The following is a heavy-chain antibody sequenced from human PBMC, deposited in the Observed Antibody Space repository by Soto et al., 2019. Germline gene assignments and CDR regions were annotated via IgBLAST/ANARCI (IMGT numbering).Heavy chain of an antibody. D-gene: IGHD2-21*02. Sequence: QVQLVQSGAEVKEPGASVKVSCNASGYTFTSYGITWVRQAPGQGLEWMGWISAYSGDTNYARNLQGRVTMTADTSTSTAYMELRSLRSDDTAVYYCARDDSQGLRYYYYYGMDVWGQGTTVTVSS. CDR2: ISAYSGDT. V-gene: IGHV1-18*01. J-gene: IGHJ6*02. CDR3: ARDDSQGLRYYYYYGMDV. CDR1: GYTFTSYG.